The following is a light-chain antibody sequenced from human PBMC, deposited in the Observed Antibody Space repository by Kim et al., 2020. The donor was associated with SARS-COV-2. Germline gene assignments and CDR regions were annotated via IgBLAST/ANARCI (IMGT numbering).Light chain of an antibody. CDR2: GKN. Sequence: VALGQTVRITCQGDRLRLYYESWYQQKPGQAPMLVMYGKNNRPSGIPDRFSGASSGSTASLTITGAQAEHEADYYCDSRDNSGNQFGGGTQLTVL. CDR3: DSRDNSGNQ. J-gene: IGLJ3*02. V-gene: IGLV3-19*01. CDR1: RLRLYY.